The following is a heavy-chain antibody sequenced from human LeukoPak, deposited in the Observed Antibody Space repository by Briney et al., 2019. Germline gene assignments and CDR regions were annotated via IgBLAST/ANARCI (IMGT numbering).Heavy chain of an antibody. CDR3: ASAVAGDYYYGMDV. CDR1: GGTSSSYA. D-gene: IGHD2-15*01. J-gene: IGHJ6*02. V-gene: IGHV1-69*13. CDR2: IIPIFGTA. Sequence: SVKVSCKASGGTSSSYAISWVRQAPGQGLGWMGGIIPIFGTANYAQKFQGRVTITADEFTSTAYMELSSLRSEDTAVYYCASAVAGDYYYGMDVWGQGTTVTVSS.